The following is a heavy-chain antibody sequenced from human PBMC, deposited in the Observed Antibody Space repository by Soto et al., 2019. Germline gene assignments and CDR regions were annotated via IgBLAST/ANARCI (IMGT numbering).Heavy chain of an antibody. V-gene: IGHV4-39*01. Sequence: TSETLSLTCSVSGDSISGSTYYWGWMRQPPGKGLEWFASFYYSGTTSYNPSLKCRFTITFETSKSQFSLRLTSVTASDTAVYYCARLGAYYQSLDPWGQGTVVTFSS. D-gene: IGHD2-21*01. CDR3: ARLGAYYQSLDP. J-gene: IGHJ5*02. CDR2: FYYSGTT. CDR1: GDSISGSTYY.